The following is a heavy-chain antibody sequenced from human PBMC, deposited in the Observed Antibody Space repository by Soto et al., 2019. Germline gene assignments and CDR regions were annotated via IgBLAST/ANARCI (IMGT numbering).Heavy chain of an antibody. J-gene: IGHJ3*02. CDR1: GFTFSNYG. CDR2: MSFDGSNE. Sequence: GGSLRLSCAASGFTFSNYGMHWVRQAPGKGLEWLAVMSFDGSNEYYADSVQGRLTISRDNSKNTLYLQMNSLRTEDTAVYHCAKDAAVAFDIWGQGTMVTVSS. V-gene: IGHV3-30*18. CDR3: AKDAAVAFDI. D-gene: IGHD2-15*01.